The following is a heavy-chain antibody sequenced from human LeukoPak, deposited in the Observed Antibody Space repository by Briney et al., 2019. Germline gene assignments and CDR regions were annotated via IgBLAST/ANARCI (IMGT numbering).Heavy chain of an antibody. D-gene: IGHD3-10*01. Sequence: GGSLRLSCAGSGFTFRAYAMGWVRQAPGKGLEWVSSINSGGDDTYYADSVKGRFTISRDNFKNTLYLQMNSLRAEDTAVYYCVKPPRLSIIRGEGMDVWGQGTTVTVSS. V-gene: IGHV3-23*01. CDR2: INSGGDDT. CDR1: GFTFRAYA. J-gene: IGHJ6*02. CDR3: VKPPRLSIIRGEGMDV.